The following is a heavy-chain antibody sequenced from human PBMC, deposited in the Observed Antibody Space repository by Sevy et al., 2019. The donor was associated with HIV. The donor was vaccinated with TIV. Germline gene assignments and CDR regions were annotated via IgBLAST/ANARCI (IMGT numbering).Heavy chain of an antibody. CDR2: VFYTGGT. Sequence: SETLSLTCTVSGGSINSDHWNWIRQPPGKGLGWIGYVFYTGGTNYTPSLKNRVTISVDRTENQFSLKLTSVTAADTAVYYCARRNDFDIWGQGTMVTVSS. J-gene: IGHJ3*02. CDR3: ARRNDFDI. V-gene: IGHV4-59*08. CDR1: GGSINSDH.